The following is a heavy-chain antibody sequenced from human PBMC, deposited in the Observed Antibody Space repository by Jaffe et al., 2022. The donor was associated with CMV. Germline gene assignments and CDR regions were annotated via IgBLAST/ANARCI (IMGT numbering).Heavy chain of an antibody. D-gene: IGHD6-19*01. J-gene: IGHJ6*02. Sequence: QVQLVESGGGVVQPGRSLRLSCAASGFTFSSYGMHWVRQAPGKGLEWVAVISYDGSNKYYADSVKGRFTISRDNSKNTLYLQMNSLRAEDTAVYYCAKDLGAVAGGSYYYYYGMDVWGQGTTVTVSS. CDR1: GFTFSSYG. CDR3: AKDLGAVAGGSYYYYYGMDV. CDR2: ISYDGSNK. V-gene: IGHV3-30*18.